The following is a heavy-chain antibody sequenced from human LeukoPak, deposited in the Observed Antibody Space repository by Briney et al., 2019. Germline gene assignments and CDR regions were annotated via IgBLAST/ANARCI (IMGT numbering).Heavy chain of an antibody. D-gene: IGHD3-22*01. CDR2: ISYDGSNK. J-gene: IGHJ6*02. CDR1: GFTFSSYG. CDR3: AKDLEPNVYDSSGYDSGNGMDV. V-gene: IGHV3-30*18. Sequence: GGSLRLSCAASGFTFSSYGMHRVRQAPGKGLEWVAVISYDGSNKYYADSVKGRFTISRDNSKNTLYLQMNSLRAEDMAVYYCAKDLEPNVYDSSGYDSGNGMDVWGQGTTVTVSS.